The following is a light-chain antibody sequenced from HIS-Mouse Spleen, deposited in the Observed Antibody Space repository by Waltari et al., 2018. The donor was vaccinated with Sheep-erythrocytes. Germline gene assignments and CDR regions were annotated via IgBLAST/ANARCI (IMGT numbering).Light chain of an antibody. Sequence: QSALTQPRSVSGSPGQSVTISCTGTSSYVGGYHYVSWYQQHPGKAPKLMIYEVSKRPSGVPDRFSGSKSGNTASLTISGLQAEDEADYYCCSYAGSYNHVFATGTKVTVL. V-gene: IGLV2-11*01. J-gene: IGLJ1*01. CDR1: SSYVGGYHY. CDR2: EVS. CDR3: CSYAGSYNHV.